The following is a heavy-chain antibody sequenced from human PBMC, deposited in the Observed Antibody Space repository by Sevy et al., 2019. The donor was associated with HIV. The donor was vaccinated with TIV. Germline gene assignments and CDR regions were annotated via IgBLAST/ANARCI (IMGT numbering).Heavy chain of an antibody. D-gene: IGHD2-15*01. CDR1: GGSISSSSYY. V-gene: IGHV4-39*01. Sequence: SETLSLTCTVSGGSISSSSYYWGWIRQPPGKGLDWIGSIYYSGSTYYNPSLKSRVTISVDTSKNQFSLKLSSVTAADTAVYYCAGRGVGSQTGRVAATLPAPFDPWGQGTLVTVSS. CDR3: AGRGVGSQTGRVAATLPAPFDP. J-gene: IGHJ5*02. CDR2: IYYSGST.